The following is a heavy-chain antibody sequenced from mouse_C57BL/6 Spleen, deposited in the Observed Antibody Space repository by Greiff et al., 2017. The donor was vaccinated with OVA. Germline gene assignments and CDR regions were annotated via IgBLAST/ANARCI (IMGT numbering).Heavy chain of an antibody. D-gene: IGHD1-1*01. Sequence: VQLQQPGAELVRPGTSVKLSCKASGYTFTSYWMHWVKQRPGQGLEWIGVIDPSDSYTNYNQKFKGKATLTVDTSSSTAYMQLSSLTSEDSAVYYCARRYYYGSSHWYFDVWGTGTTVTVSS. V-gene: IGHV1-59*01. CDR1: GYTFTSYW. CDR3: ARRYYYGSSHWYFDV. J-gene: IGHJ1*03. CDR2: IDPSDSYT.